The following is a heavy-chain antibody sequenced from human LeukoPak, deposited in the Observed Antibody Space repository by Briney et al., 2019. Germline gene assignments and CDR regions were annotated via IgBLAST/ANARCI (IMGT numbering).Heavy chain of an antibody. D-gene: IGHD6-25*01. CDR2: IYTSGST. Sequence: NASETLSLTCTVSGGSISSGSYYWSWIRQPAGKGLEWIGRIYTSGSTNYNPSLKSRVTISVDTSKNQLSLKLSSVTAADTAVYYCASYLKPGYWFDPWGQGTLVTVSS. CDR1: GGSISSGSYY. V-gene: IGHV4-61*02. CDR3: ASYLKPGYWFDP. J-gene: IGHJ5*02.